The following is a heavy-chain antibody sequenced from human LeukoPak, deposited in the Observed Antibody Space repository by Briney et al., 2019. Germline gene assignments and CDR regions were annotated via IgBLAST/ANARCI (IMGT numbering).Heavy chain of an antibody. CDR2: IRYDGTNK. CDR3: AKEKKHYYDGSGYPGYDY. CDR1: GFTFSIFG. J-gene: IGHJ4*02. Sequence: PGGSLRLSCTASGFTFSIFGMHWVRQAPGKGLEWVAFIRYDGTNKYYADSVKGRFTISRDNSKNTLYLQMNSLRAEDTAVYYCAKEKKHYYDGSGYPGYDYWGQGTLVTVSS. V-gene: IGHV3-30*02. D-gene: IGHD3-22*01.